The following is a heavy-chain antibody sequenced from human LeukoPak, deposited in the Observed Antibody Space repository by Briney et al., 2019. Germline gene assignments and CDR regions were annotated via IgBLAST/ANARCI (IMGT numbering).Heavy chain of an antibody. CDR3: GRYYLEGRCFDY. CDR2: INPNSGGT. CDR1: GYTFTGYY. J-gene: IGHJ4*02. Sequence: ASVKVSCKASGYTFTGYYMHWVRQAPGQGLEWMGWINPNSGGTNYAQKFQGRVTMTRDTSISTAYMELSRLRSDDTAVYYCGRYYLEGRCFDYWGQGTLVTVSS. D-gene: IGHD3-16*01. V-gene: IGHV1-2*02.